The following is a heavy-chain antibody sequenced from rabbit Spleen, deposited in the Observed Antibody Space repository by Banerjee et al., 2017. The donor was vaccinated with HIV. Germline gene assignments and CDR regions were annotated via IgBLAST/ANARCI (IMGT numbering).Heavy chain of an antibody. V-gene: IGHV1S40*01. Sequence: VETGGDLVKPGASLTLTCTASGFSFSSSYYMCWVRQAPGKGLEWIACIYAGSSGSTYYATWAKGRFTFSKTSSTKVTLQMTSLTAADTATYFCARDLVAVIGWNFSLWGPGTLVTVS. CDR1: GFSFSSSYY. D-gene: IGHD1-1*01. CDR3: ARDLVAVIGWNFSL. CDR2: IYAGSSGST. J-gene: IGHJ4*01.